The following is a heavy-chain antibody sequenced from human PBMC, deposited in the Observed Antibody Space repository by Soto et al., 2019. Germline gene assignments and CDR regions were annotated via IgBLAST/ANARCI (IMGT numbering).Heavy chain of an antibody. J-gene: IGHJ4*02. CDR2: ISSSSSYI. V-gene: IGHV3-21*01. D-gene: IGHD6-19*01. Sequence: GGSLRLSCAASGFTFSSYSMNWVRQAPGKGLEWVSSISSSSSYIYYADSVKGRFTISRDNAKNSLYLQMNSLRAEDTAVYYCARDYSGIAVAGIRYFDYWGQGTLVTVSS. CDR3: ARDYSGIAVAGIRYFDY. CDR1: GFTFSSYS.